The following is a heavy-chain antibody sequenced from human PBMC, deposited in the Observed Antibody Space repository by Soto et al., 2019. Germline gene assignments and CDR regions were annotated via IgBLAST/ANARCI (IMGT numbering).Heavy chain of an antibody. D-gene: IGHD3-9*01. CDR3: AMDYNDETLTGYPVNYAFDI. J-gene: IGHJ3*02. Sequence: ASVKVSCKASGYSFTSYGVSWVRQAPGQGLEWMGWSSAYSSDTQYAQVFQDRVTMTTDTSTSTAYMELRSLRSDDTAVYYCAMDYNDETLTGYPVNYAFDIWGQGTMVTVSS. CDR1: GYSFTSYG. CDR2: SSAYSSDT. V-gene: IGHV1-18*01.